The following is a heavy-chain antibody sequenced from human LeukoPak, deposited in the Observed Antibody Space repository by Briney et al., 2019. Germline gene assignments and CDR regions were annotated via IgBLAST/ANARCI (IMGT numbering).Heavy chain of an antibody. CDR1: GFTFSSYW. V-gene: IGHV3-7*01. CDR3: ARDRPTTAIAPLDY. Sequence: GGSLRLACAASGFTFSSYWMSWVPQAPGKGRGRGSNIKQDGSEKYYVDSVKGRFTISRDNAKNSLYLQMNSLRAEDTAVYYCARDRPTTAIAPLDYWGQGTLVTVSS. J-gene: IGHJ4*02. CDR2: IKQDGSEK. D-gene: IGHD2-21*01.